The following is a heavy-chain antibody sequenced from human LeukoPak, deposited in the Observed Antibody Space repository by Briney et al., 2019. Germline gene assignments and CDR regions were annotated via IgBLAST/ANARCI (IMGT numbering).Heavy chain of an antibody. CDR3: ASSGKVLRYFDWLDYYMDV. CDR2: IIPIFGTA. Sequence: VASVKVSCKASGYTFTSYGISWVRQAPGQGLEWMGGIIPIFGTANYAQKFQGRVTITADESTSTAYMELSSLRSEDTAVYYCASSGKVLRYFDWLDYYMDVWGKGTTVTISS. V-gene: IGHV1-69*13. CDR1: GYTFTSYG. J-gene: IGHJ6*03. D-gene: IGHD3-9*01.